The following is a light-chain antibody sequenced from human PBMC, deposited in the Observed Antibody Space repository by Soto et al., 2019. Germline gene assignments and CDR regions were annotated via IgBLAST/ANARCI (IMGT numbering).Light chain of an antibody. CDR2: GAS. CDR1: QSISNY. CDR3: QQYNDCPPWT. Sequence: EIVMTQSPATLSVSPGERATLSCRASQSISNYLAWYQQKPGQAPRLLIYGASTRDTGIPVRFSGSGSGTEFTLTITSLQSEDFAVYYCQQYNDCPPWTFGQGTKVEIK. J-gene: IGKJ1*01. V-gene: IGKV3-15*01.